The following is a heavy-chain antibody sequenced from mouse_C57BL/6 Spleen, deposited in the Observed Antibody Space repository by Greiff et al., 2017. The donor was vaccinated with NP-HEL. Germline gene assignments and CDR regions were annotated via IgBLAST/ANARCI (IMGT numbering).Heavy chain of an antibody. CDR2: ISYDGSN. CDR1: GYSITSGYY. D-gene: IGHD3-3*01. J-gene: IGHJ2*01. Sequence: EVQLVESGPGLVKPSQSLSLTCSVTGYSITSGYYWNWIRQFPGNKLEWMGYISYDGSNNYNPSLKNRISITRDTSKNQFFLKLNSVTTEDTATYYCAREGWANYFDYWGQGTTLTVSS. CDR3: AREGWANYFDY. V-gene: IGHV3-6*01.